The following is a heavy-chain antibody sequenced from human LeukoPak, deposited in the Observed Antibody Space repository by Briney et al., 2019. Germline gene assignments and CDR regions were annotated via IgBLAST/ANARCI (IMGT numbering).Heavy chain of an antibody. D-gene: IGHD1-1*01. Sequence: GGSLRLSCAASGFTFSSYEMNWVRQAPGKGLEWVSYISRSGSTIYYADSVKGRFTISRDNAKNSLYLQMNSLRAEDTAVYYCARDRLLGWNDGFRYFDYWGQGTLVTVSS. J-gene: IGHJ4*02. CDR2: ISRSGSTI. V-gene: IGHV3-48*03. CDR1: GFTFSSYE. CDR3: ARDRLLGWNDGFRYFDY.